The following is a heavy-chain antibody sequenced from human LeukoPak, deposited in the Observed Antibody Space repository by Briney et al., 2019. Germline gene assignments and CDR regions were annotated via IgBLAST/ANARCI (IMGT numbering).Heavy chain of an antibody. CDR2: ISSSSSTI. J-gene: IGHJ4*02. D-gene: IGHD3-10*01. Sequence: PGGSLRLSCAASGFTFSSYSMNWVRQAPGKGLEWVSYISSSSSTIYYADSVKGRFTISRDNSKNTLYLQMNSQRAEDTAVYYCAKALREYYFDYWGQGTLVTVSS. CDR3: AKALREYYFDY. V-gene: IGHV3-48*01. CDR1: GFTFSSYS.